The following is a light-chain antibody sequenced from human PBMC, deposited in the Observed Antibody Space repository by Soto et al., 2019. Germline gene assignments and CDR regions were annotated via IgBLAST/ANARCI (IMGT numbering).Light chain of an antibody. CDR2: EGG. CDR3: SSYTSSSTLYV. CDR1: SSDVGNYNL. J-gene: IGLJ1*01. V-gene: IGLV2-14*02. Sequence: QSVLTQPASVSGSPGQSITISCTGTSSDVGNYNLVSWYQQYPGKAPKLMIYEGGKRPSGVSNRFSGSKSGNTASLTISGLRAEDDADYYCSSYTSSSTLYVFGTGTKLTVL.